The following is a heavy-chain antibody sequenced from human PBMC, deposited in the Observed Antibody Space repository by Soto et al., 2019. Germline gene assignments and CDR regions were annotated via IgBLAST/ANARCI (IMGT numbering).Heavy chain of an antibody. V-gene: IGHV3-15*07. J-gene: IGHJ4*02. CDR1: GFTFSDAW. D-gene: IGHD6-13*01. Sequence: EVQLVESGGDLVKPGGSLRLSCGASGFTFSDAWMNWVRQAPGKGLEWVGRIKSKSDGGTTDHSSPVKGRFITSRDDSKTTLYLQMTSLKIEDTGIYYGTTIDPLIGYSRSWGQRTRVPVSS. CDR3: TTIDPLIGYSRS. CDR2: IKSKSDGGTT.